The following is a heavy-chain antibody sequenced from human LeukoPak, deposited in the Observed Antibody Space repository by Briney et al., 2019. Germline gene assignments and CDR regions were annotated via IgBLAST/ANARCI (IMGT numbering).Heavy chain of an antibody. J-gene: IGHJ3*02. Sequence: PSGSLSLTCTVSGGYISSYSWSWIRQPPGKGLEWIGYMYSRGSTNDNPSLKSRVTISRDTSKNQLSLRVTSVTAADTAMYYCARHYLYGDPPAFDIWGQGTMVTVLS. D-gene: IGHD4-17*01. CDR3: ARHYLYGDPPAFDI. CDR2: MYSRGST. V-gene: IGHV4-59*08. CDR1: GGYISSYS.